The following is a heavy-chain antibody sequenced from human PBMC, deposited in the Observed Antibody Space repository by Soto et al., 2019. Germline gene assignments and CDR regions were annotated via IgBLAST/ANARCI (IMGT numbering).Heavy chain of an antibody. D-gene: IGHD3-3*01. Sequence: PGGSLRLSCAGSGFFFQNYAMHWVRLAPGKGLEWVAYIFYDGSNDNYADSVKGRFTVCRDNSEGMMYLQMNNLRVEDTGVYFCARAMTMTLARIFGMDVWGLGTTVTVSS. CDR2: IFYDGSND. V-gene: IGHV3-33*01. CDR3: ARAMTMTLARIFGMDV. J-gene: IGHJ6*02. CDR1: GFFFQNYA.